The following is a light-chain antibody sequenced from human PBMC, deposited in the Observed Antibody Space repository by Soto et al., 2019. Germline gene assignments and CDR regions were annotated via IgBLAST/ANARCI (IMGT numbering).Light chain of an antibody. J-gene: IGKJ4*01. V-gene: IGKV1-5*01. Sequence: DIQMTQSPSTLSASVGDRVAITCRASQNIGSRLAWYQQKPDEAPKLLIYDASSLESGVPLRFGGSGSGTDFTLTISSLQPDDFATYYCQQCNTPFTFGGGTKVDIK. CDR3: QQCNTPFT. CDR2: DAS. CDR1: QNIGSR.